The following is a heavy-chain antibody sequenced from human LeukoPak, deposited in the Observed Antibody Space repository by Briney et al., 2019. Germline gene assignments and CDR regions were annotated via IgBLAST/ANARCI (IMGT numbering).Heavy chain of an antibody. CDR1: GFTFDDYA. CDR3: AKGHGDYVPFDY. J-gene: IGHJ4*02. Sequence: GGSLRLSCAASGFTFDDYAMHWVRQAPGKGLAWVSGISWNSGSIGYADSVKGRFTISRDNAKNSLYLQMNSLRAEDTALYYCAKGHGDYVPFDYWGQGTLVTVSS. CDR2: ISWNSGSI. D-gene: IGHD4-17*01. V-gene: IGHV3-9*01.